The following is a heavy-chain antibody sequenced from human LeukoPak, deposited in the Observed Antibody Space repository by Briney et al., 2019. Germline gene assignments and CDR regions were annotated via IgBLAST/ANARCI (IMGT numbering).Heavy chain of an antibody. Sequence: GGSLRLSCAASGFTISSYEMNWVRQAPGKGLEWVSYISSSGSSIYYADSVKGRFTISRDNAKNSLYLQMNSLRAEDTAVYYCAGVLLGFDYWGQGTLVTVSS. CDR1: GFTISSYE. D-gene: IGHD2-15*01. CDR3: AGVLLGFDY. J-gene: IGHJ4*02. V-gene: IGHV3-48*03. CDR2: ISSSGSSI.